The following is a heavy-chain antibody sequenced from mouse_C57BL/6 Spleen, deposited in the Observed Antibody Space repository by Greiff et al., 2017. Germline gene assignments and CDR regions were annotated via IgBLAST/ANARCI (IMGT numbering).Heavy chain of an antibody. D-gene: IGHD2-1*01. J-gene: IGHJ2*01. Sequence: EVQLQESGAELVRPGASVKLSCTASGFNIKDDYMHWVKQRPEQGLEWIGWIDPENGDTEYASKLQGKATITADTSSNTAYLQLSSLTSEDTAVYYCTTSYGNYDYWGQGTTLSVSS. CDR1: GFNIKDDY. CDR2: IDPENGDT. CDR3: TTSYGNYDY. V-gene: IGHV14-4*01.